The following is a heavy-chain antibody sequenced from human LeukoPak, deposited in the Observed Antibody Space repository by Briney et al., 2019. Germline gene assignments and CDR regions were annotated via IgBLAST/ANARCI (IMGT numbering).Heavy chain of an antibody. CDR2: ISSSSNTI. D-gene: IGHD4-11*01. Sequence: GGSLRLSCAASGFTFSSYSMNWVRQAPGKGLEWLSYISSSSNTIYYADSVKGRFTISRDNAKDSLYLQMNSLRDEDTAVYYCTRHDTVIRGWFDPWGQGTRVTVPS. CDR1: GFTFSSYS. CDR3: TRHDTVIRGWFDP. V-gene: IGHV3-48*02. J-gene: IGHJ5*02.